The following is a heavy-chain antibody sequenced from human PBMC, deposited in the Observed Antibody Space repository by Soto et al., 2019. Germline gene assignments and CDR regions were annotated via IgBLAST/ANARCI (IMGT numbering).Heavy chain of an antibody. D-gene: IGHD6-13*01. J-gene: IGHJ6*02. CDR2: INPNSGGT. V-gene: IGHV1-2*04. CDR1: GYTFTGYY. Sequence: ASVKVSCKASGYTFTGYYMHWVRQAPGQGLEWMGWINPNSGGTNYAQKFQGWVTMTRDTSISTAYMELSRLRSDDTAVYYCAREGGPAAGHYYGMDVWGQGTTVTVS. CDR3: AREGGPAAGHYYGMDV.